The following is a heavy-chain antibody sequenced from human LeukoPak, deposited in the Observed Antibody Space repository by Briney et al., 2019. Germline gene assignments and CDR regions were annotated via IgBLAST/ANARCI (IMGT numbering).Heavy chain of an antibody. J-gene: IGHJ5*02. CDR2: ISAISSSST. D-gene: IGHD5-12*01. CDR1: GFTFSSYS. V-gene: IGHV3-48*04. Sequence: GGSLRLSCAASGFTFSSYSMDWVRQAPGKGLEWVSYISAISSSSTYYADSVKGRFTISRDNAKNSLYLQMNSLRAEDTAVYYCAREATASDPWGQGTLVTVSS. CDR3: AREATASDP.